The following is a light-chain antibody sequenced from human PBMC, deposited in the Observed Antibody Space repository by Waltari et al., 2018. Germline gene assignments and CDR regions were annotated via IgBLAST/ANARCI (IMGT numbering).Light chain of an antibody. CDR3: QHYVSLPVT. Sequence: EIVLTQSPGTLSLSLGERATLYCRASQGVSRALAWYQQNPAQAPRLLIYGASNRATGIPDRFSGSGSGTDFSLIISRLEPEDFAVYYCQHYVSLPVTFGQGTKVEIK. V-gene: IGKV3-20*01. J-gene: IGKJ1*01. CDR1: QGVSRA. CDR2: GAS.